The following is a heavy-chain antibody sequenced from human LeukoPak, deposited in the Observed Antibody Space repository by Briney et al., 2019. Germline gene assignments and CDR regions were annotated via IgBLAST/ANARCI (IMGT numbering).Heavy chain of an antibody. D-gene: IGHD2-15*01. CDR2: IFPSDSDA. J-gene: IGHJ5*02. Sequence: GESLKISCQGFGYTFTDYWIGWVRHMPGKGLEWVGIIFPSDSDASFSPSFQGQRQVAMTVDRSMNTAYLYWDNLKASDTGTYYCARGRTGWCEGGGCSHNWLEPWGQGTLVSVSS. CDR3: ARGRTGWCEGGGCSHNWLEP. V-gene: IGHV5-51*01. CDR1: GYTFTDYW.